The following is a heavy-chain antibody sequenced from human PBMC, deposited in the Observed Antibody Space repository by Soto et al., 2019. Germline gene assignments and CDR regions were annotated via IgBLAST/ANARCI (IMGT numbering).Heavy chain of an antibody. J-gene: IGHJ5*02. V-gene: IGHV4-30-2*01. D-gene: IGHD5-12*01. CDR1: GGSIRTDDYS. Sequence: QLQLQESGSGLVKPSQTLSLTCTVSGGSIRTDDYSWSWIRQAPGKGLEGIGYIYHTGATHRNPSIKSRVTIAIGTSKSQFSLQMNAVTAADTAVYYCARDSTRDTSGYGSWFDPWGPGTLVTVS. CDR2: IYHTGAT. CDR3: ARDSTRDTSGYGSWFDP.